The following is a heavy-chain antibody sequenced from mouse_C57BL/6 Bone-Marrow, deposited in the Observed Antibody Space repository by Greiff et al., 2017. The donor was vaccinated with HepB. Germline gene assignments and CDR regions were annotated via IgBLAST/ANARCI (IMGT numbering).Heavy chain of an antibody. V-gene: IGHV1-69*01. CDR2: IDPSDSYT. CDR3: ARYYYGSSDSWYFDV. CDR1: GYTFTSYW. J-gene: IGHJ1*03. Sequence: VQLQQPGAELVMPGASVKLSCKASGYTFTSYWMHWVKQRPGQGLEWIGEIDPSDSYTNYNQKFKGKSTLTVDKSSSTAYMQLSSLTSEDSAVYYCARYYYGSSDSWYFDVWGTGTTVTVSS. D-gene: IGHD1-1*01.